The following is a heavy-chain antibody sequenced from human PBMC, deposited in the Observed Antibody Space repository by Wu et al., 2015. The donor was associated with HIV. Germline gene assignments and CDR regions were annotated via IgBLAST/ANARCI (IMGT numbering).Heavy chain of an antibody. CDR3: VRERYGAVSGLSMDV. Sequence: QVQLVQSGTEVKKPETSVTISCKASGYTFTDYYIHWVRQAPGQGLEWVGMTNPSGGNTRFAQKFRGRATMTRDTSATTVNMNLRYPKEEDTALYYCVRERYGAVSGLSMDVWGRGTTVIVSS. CDR2: TNPSGGNT. J-gene: IGHJ6*03. D-gene: IGHD4-17*01. V-gene: IGHV1-46*01. CDR1: GYTFTDYY.